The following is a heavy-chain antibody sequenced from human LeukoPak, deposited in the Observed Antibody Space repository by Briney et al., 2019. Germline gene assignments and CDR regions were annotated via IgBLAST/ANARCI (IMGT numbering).Heavy chain of an antibody. D-gene: IGHD3-9*01. J-gene: IGHJ6*02. CDR3: TRDLMDYDLSTGLHHYYMDV. Sequence: GGSLRLSCVASGFTFCSYWMQWVRQDPRKGLVWVSRINGDGRNIDYADSVRGRFTISRDNAKNTLYLQMNTLRVEDTAVYYCTRDLMDYDLSTGLHHYYMDVWGQGTTVTVSS. CDR2: INGDGRNI. V-gene: IGHV3-74*01. CDR1: GFTFCSYW.